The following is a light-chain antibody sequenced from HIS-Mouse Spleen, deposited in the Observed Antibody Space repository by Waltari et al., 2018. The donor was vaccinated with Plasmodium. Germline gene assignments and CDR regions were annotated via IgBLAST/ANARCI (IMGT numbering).Light chain of an antibody. J-gene: IGLJ1*01. V-gene: IGLV2-23*01. CDR1: SSDVGSYNL. CDR3: CSYAGSSTYV. Sequence: QSALTQPASVSGSPGQSITISCTGTSSDVGSYNLVSWYQQHPGKAPQLMIYEGSKRPSGVSNRFPGSKSGNTASLTISGLQAEDEADYYCCSYAGSSTYVFGTGTKVTVL. CDR2: EGS.